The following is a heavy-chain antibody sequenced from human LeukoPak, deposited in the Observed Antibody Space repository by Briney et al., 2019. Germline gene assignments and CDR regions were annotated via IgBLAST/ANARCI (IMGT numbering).Heavy chain of an antibody. J-gene: IGHJ4*02. CDR3: ARDPPDGDIVVVVAATRVGY. Sequence: ASVKVSCTASGYTFTGYYMHWVRQAPGQGLEWMGWINPNSGGTNYAQKFQGRVTMTRDTSISTAYMELSRLRSDDTAVYYCARDPPDGDIVVVVAATRVGYWGQGTLVTVSS. V-gene: IGHV1-2*02. CDR1: GYTFTGYY. CDR2: INPNSGGT. D-gene: IGHD2-15*01.